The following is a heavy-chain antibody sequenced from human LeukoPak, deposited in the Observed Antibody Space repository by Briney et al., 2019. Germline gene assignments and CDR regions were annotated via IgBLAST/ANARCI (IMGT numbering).Heavy chain of an antibody. CDR3: ARDSVATTFDY. V-gene: IGHV3-7*01. CDR2: IKQDGSEK. D-gene: IGHD5-24*01. CDR1: GFTFSRYW. Sequence: GGSLRLSSAASGFTFSRYWMSWVRQAPGKGLEWVANIKQDGSEKYYVDSVKGGFTISRDNTTKSLYLQMRSPGDEDTAVYYCARDSVATTFDYWGHGTLVTVSS. J-gene: IGHJ4*01.